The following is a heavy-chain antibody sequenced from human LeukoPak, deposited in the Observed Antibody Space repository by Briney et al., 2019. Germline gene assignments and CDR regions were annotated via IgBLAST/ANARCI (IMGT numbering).Heavy chain of an antibody. J-gene: IGHJ4*02. CDR3: ARANCSSTSCAPDY. D-gene: IGHD2-2*01. CDR1: GYTFTSYY. CDR2: INPSGGST. V-gene: IGHV1-46*01. Sequence: GGSLRLSCAASGYTFTSYYMHWVRQAPGQGLEWMGIINPSGGSTIYAQIFQGRVTMTRDTSTSTVYMELSRLRSEDTAVYYCARANCSSTSCAPDYWGQGMLVTVSS.